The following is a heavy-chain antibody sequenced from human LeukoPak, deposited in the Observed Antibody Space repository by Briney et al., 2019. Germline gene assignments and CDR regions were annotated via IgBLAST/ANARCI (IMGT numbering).Heavy chain of an antibody. CDR1: GGSFSNYA. J-gene: IGHJ3*02. CDR2: VYPSDSDT. D-gene: IGHD3-16*01. CDR3: ASQSLSPEGAFDI. Sequence: KVSCKASGGSFSNYAISWVRQAPGQGLEWMGMVYPSDSDTRYSPSFQGQVIISVDKSISTAYLQWSSLKASDTAMYYCASQSLSPEGAFDIWGQGTMVTVSS. V-gene: IGHV5-51*01.